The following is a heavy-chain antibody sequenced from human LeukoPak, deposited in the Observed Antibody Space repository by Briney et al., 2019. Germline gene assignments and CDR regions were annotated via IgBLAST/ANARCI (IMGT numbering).Heavy chain of an antibody. D-gene: IGHD3-22*01. CDR2: INTNTGNP. CDR3: ARDVFNYESSGFPFYFDY. Sequence: ASVKVSCKASGYTFTSYAMNWVRQAPGQGLEWMGWINTNTGNPTYAQGFTGRFVFSLDTSVSTAYLQISSLKAEDTAVYYCARDVFNYESSGFPFYFDYWGQGTLVTVSS. V-gene: IGHV7-4-1*02. J-gene: IGHJ4*02. CDR1: GYTFTSYA.